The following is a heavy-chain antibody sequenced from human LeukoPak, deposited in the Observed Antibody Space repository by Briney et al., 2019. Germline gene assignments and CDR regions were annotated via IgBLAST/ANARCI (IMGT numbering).Heavy chain of an antibody. V-gene: IGHV3-64*04. D-gene: IGHD1-26*01. CDR1: GFTFSSHA. Sequence: GGSLRLSCSASGFTFSSHAMHWVRQAPGKGLQYVSAISSYGGNTYFADSVKGRFTISRDNSKNTVSLQMNSLRAEDTAVYYCASDGAYAMAVWGQGTTVTVSS. CDR3: ASDGAYAMAV. CDR2: ISSYGGNT. J-gene: IGHJ6*02.